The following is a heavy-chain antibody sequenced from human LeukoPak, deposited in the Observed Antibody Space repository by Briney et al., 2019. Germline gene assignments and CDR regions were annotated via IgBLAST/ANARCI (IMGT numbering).Heavy chain of an antibody. J-gene: IGHJ3*01. V-gene: IGHV3-15*07. Sequence: GGSLRLSRAASGLTFTNTWMNWVRQAPGKGLEWVGRIKSKSGGGTTDYAAPVKGRFTISRDDSKNTLYLQMNSLKTEDTAVYYCARDWYHAFDFWGQGTMVTVSS. CDR1: GLTFTNTW. D-gene: IGHD3-9*01. CDR2: IKSKSGGGTT. CDR3: ARDWYHAFDF.